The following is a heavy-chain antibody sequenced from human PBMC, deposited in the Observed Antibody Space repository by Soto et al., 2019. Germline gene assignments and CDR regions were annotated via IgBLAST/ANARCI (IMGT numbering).Heavy chain of an antibody. J-gene: IGHJ4*02. D-gene: IGHD1-26*01. Sequence: QLQLQESGPGLVKPSETLSLTCTVSGGSISSSSYYWGWIRQPPGKGLEWIGSIYYSGSTYYNPSLSKRVTMSVDPSKTQFSLKLSAVTAADTAVYSCASRGVGATPFDSWGQGTLVTVSS. V-gene: IGHV4-39*01. CDR3: ASRGVGATPFDS. CDR2: IYYSGST. CDR1: GGSISSSSYY.